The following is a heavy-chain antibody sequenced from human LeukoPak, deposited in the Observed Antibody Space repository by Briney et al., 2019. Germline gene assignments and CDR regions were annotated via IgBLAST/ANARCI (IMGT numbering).Heavy chain of an antibody. V-gene: IGHV3-53*01. CDR1: GFTVSSSY. J-gene: IGHJ4*02. Sequence: GGSLRLSCAVSGFTVSSSYMTWVRQAPGRGLEWVSVIYGSGDTYYADSVKGRFTISRDNSKNTLYLQMNSLRVEDTAVYYCVKRWECWGQGTLVTVSS. CDR3: VKRWEC. D-gene: IGHD1-26*01. CDR2: IYGSGDT.